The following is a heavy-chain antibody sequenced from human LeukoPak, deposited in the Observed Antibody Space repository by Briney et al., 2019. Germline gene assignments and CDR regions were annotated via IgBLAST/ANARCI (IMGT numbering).Heavy chain of an antibody. J-gene: IGHJ5*02. CDR1: GGSLSSYY. CDR2: IHNSGST. D-gene: IGHD4-11*01. V-gene: IGHV4-59*12. Sequence: SETLSLTCTVSGGSLSSYYWSWIRQPPGKGLEWIGYIHNSGSTHYNFSLKSRVTMSLVTSKNQFSLKLTSVTAADTAVYYCARTDYSNTNWFDPWGQGTLVTVSS. CDR3: ARTDYSNTNWFDP.